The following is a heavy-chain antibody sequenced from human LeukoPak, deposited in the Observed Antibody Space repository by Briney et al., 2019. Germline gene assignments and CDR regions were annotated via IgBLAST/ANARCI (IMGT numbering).Heavy chain of an antibody. V-gene: IGHV4-59*08. J-gene: IGHJ3*02. CDR3: ARHPPPGGTAPGVAFDI. CDR1: GGSLSSYY. CDR2: FYYSGST. D-gene: IGHD1-7*01. Sequence: SETLSLTCTVSGGSLSSYYWSWIRQPPGKGLEWIGYFYYSGSTSYNPSLRSRVTISTDTSKNQFSLKLSSVTAADTAVYYCARHPPPGGTAPGVAFDIWGQGTMITVSS.